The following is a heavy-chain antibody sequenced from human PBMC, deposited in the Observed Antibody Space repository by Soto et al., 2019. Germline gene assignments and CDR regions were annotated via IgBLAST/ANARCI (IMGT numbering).Heavy chain of an antibody. Sequence: EVQLVQSGAEVKKAGESRKISCQGSGYSFTNYWVGWVRQIPGRGLEWMGIIHPGDSDTRYSPFFQGQVTISADKSISTAYLQWSSLKASDTAMYYCARHNRYSSTWFEGWFDPWGQGTLVTVSS. V-gene: IGHV5-51*03. J-gene: IGHJ5*02. CDR1: GYSFTNYW. CDR3: ARHNRYSSTWFEGWFDP. CDR2: IHPGDSDT. D-gene: IGHD6-13*01.